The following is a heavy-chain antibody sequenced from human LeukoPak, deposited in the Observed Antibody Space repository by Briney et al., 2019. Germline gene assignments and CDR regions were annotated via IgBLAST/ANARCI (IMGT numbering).Heavy chain of an antibody. CDR3: ARGPQGYCSGGSCYPFFGY. Sequence: SGTLSLTCAVSGGSLSSTSWYSWVRQPPGKGLEWIGEIYHSGRTNYKASLKSRVTISLDKSKNQFSLKLTSVTAADTAVYYCARGPQGYCSGGSCYPFFGYWGQGTLVTVSS. V-gene: IGHV4-4*02. CDR2: IYHSGRT. J-gene: IGHJ4*02. CDR1: GGSLSSTSW. D-gene: IGHD2-15*01.